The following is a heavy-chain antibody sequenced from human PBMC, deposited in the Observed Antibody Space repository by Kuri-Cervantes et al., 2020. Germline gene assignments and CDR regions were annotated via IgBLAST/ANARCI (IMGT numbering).Heavy chain of an antibody. D-gene: IGHD3-16*01. J-gene: IGHJ6*02. Sequence: GVLKISCAASGFTFSSYWMHWVRQAPGKGLVWVSRINSDGSSTSYADSVKGRFTISRDNAKNTLYLQMNSLRAEDTAVYYCARGPTGGVGGINFYGMDVWGQGTTVTVSS. CDR1: GFTFSSYW. CDR2: INSDGSST. CDR3: ARGPTGGVGGINFYGMDV. V-gene: IGHV3-74*01.